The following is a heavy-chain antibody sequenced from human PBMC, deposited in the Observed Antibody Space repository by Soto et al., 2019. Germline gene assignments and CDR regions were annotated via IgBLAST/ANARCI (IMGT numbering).Heavy chain of an antibody. V-gene: IGHV1-69*02. Sequence: QVQLVQSGAEVKKPGSSVKVSCKASGGTFSSYTISWVRQAPGQGLEWMGRIIPILGIANYAQKFQGRVTITADKSTSTAYMELSSLRSEDTAVYYCARGGYCSGGSCYTAVYYYYMDVWGKGTTVTVSS. CDR3: ARGGYCSGGSCYTAVYYYYMDV. CDR1: GGTFSSYT. J-gene: IGHJ6*03. D-gene: IGHD2-15*01. CDR2: IIPILGIA.